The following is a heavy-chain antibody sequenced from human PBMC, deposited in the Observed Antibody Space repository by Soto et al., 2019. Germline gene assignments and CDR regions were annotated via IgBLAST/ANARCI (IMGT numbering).Heavy chain of an antibody. CDR3: ARAYGAGSYFCDY. D-gene: IGHD3-10*01. CDR1: ELTLSSNY. J-gene: IGHJ4*02. CDR2: IYSDGRT. Sequence: EVRLVESGGGLIQPGGSLRLSCAASELTLSSNYMTWVRQAPGKGLEWVSLIYSDGRTYHADPVKGRLTISRDDFRNTVYLQMNSLRAEDTAVYYCARAYGAGSYFCDYWGQGTPVTVSS. V-gene: IGHV3-53*01.